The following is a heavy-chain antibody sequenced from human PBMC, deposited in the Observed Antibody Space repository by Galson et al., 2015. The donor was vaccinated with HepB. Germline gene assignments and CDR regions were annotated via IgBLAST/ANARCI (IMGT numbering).Heavy chain of an antibody. V-gene: IGHV1-3*01. D-gene: IGHD2-21*01. CDR3: ASICGGDCSGRDRWYYFDY. CDR2: INAGNGNT. Sequence: SVKVSCKASGGTFSSYAISWVRQAPGQGLEWMGWINAGNGNTKYSQKFQGRVTITRDTSASTAYMELSSLRSEDTAVYYCASICGGDCSGRDRWYYFDYWGQGTLVTVSS. CDR1: GGTFSSYA. J-gene: IGHJ4*02.